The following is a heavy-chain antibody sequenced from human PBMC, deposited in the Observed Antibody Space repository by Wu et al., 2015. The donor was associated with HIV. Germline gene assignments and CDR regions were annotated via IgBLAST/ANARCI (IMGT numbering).Heavy chain of an antibody. CDR2: IIPIFGTA. V-gene: IGHV1-69*05. Sequence: QVQLVQSEAEVKKPGSSVKVSCKGSGGTFTKNAISWVRQAPGQGLEWMGGIIPIFGTANYAQKFQGRVTITTDESTSTAYMELSSLRSEDTAVYYCARGDGSGSYYFWGQGTLVTVSS. D-gene: IGHD3-10*01. J-gene: IGHJ4*02. CDR1: GGTFTKNA. CDR3: ARGDGSGSYYF.